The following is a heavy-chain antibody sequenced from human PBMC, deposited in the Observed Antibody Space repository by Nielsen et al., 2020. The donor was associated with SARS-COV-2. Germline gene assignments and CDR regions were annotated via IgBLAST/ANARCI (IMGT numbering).Heavy chain of an antibody. J-gene: IGHJ3*02. CDR3: AKDYYGSGSEVAFDI. CDR2: ISWDGGST. Sequence: GGSLRLSCAASGFTFDDYAMHWVRQAPGKGLEWVSLISWDGGSTYYADSVKGRFTISRDNSKNSLYLQMNSLRAEDTALYYCAKDYYGSGSEVAFDIWGQGTMVTVSS. V-gene: IGHV3-43D*03. CDR1: GFTFDDYA. D-gene: IGHD3-10*01.